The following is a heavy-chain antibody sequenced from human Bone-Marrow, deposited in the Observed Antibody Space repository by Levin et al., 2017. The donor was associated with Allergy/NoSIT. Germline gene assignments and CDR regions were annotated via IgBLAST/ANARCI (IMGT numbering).Heavy chain of an antibody. CDR1: GYTFTTYG. Sequence: ASVKVSCKASGYTFTTYGLTWVRQAPGQGLEWMGWVSAYSGNTNYALNLQDRVTMTTDTATNTAYMELTRLRSDDTAIYYCARGHFPYYYYGRDVWGQGTTVVVSS. CDR2: VSAYSGNT. J-gene: IGHJ6*02. CDR3: ARGHFPYYYYGRDV. V-gene: IGHV1-18*01.